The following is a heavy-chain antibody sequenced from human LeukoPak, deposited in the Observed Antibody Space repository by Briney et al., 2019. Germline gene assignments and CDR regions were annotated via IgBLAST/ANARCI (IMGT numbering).Heavy chain of an antibody. CDR3: STLTSRGLSDS. V-gene: IGHV3-15*07. CDR2: IKSKADGETI. J-gene: IGHJ4*02. Sequence: GSLRLSCAASGFTFTNAWMNWVRQAPGKGLEWVGRIKSKADGETIDYAAPVKGRFTFSRDDSKNMLYLQMNSLKSEDTAVYYYSTLTSRGLSDSWGQGTLVTVSS. D-gene: IGHD1-20*01. CDR1: GFTFTNAW.